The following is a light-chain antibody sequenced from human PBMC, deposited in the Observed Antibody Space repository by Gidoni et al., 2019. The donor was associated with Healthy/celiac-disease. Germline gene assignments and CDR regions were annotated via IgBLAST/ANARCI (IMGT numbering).Light chain of an antibody. CDR2: KDS. CDR3: QSADSRDVA. Sequence: SYELTQPPSVSVSPGQTARITCSGDALPKQYAYWYQQKPGQAPVLVIYKDSERPSGIPERFSGSSSGTTVTLTISGVQAEDEADYYCQSADSRDVAFGGGTKLTVL. J-gene: IGLJ2*01. CDR1: ALPKQY. V-gene: IGLV3-25*03.